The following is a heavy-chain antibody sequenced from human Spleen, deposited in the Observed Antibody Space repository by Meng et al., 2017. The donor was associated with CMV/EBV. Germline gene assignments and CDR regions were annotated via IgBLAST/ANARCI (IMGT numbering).Heavy chain of an antibody. CDR3: ARDDGYNPYGRDY. J-gene: IGHJ4*02. CDR1: GFTFSDYY. Sequence: GESLKISCAASGFTFSDYYMNWIRQAPGKGLESISYISSSGNTTYYADSVKGRFIISRDNAKTSLYLQMNSLRAEDTAVYYCARDDGYNPYGRDYWGQGTLVTVSS. V-gene: IGHV3-11*04. CDR2: ISSSGNTT. D-gene: IGHD5-24*01.